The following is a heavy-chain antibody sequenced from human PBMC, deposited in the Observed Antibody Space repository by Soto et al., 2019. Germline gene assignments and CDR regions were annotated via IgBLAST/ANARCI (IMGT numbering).Heavy chain of an antibody. CDR1: GFTFSSYS. J-gene: IGHJ4*02. V-gene: IGHV3-21*01. CDR2: ISSSSSYI. CDR3: ARGLGIGSSSVDY. D-gene: IGHD6-6*01. Sequence: LRLSCAASGFTFSSYSMNWVRQAPGKGLEWVSSISSSSSYIYYADSVKGRFTISRDNAKNSLYLQMNSLRAEDTAVYYCARGLGIGSSSVDYWGQGTLVTVSS.